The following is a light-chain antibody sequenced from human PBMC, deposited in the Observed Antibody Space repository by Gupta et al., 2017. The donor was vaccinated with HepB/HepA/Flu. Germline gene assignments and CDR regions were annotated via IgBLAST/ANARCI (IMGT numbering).Light chain of an antibody. CDR2: DIT. Sequence: QSSVTLDPSLPVSPGVTVSLACGSITGPVTSGHFPYWFRQKPGQVPRTLIYDITNKYSWTPSRFSGSLLGGKVALTLSGAQPEDEADYYCLLYYSGVRVFGGGTKLTVL. V-gene: IGLV7-46*01. J-gene: IGLJ3*02. CDR3: LLYYSGVRV. CDR1: TGPVTSGHF.